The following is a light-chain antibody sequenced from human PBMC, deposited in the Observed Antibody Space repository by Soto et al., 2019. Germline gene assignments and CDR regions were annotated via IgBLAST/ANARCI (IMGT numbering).Light chain of an antibody. CDR1: QNISSN. J-gene: IGKJ1*01. CDR3: QQYNNLLWT. CDR2: GAS. V-gene: IGKV3-15*01. Sequence: EIMRTQSPATLSVSPGERATLSCRASQNISSNLAWYQQKPGQAPRVLIDGASTRATGIPARFSGSGSGTEFTLTIRSLQSEDFAVYYCQQYNNLLWTFGQGPKVEIK.